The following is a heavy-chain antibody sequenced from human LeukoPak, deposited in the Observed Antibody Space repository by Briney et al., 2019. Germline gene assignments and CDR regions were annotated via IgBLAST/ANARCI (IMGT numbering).Heavy chain of an antibody. CDR3: ARGNYDFWSGPAEDNAFDI. V-gene: IGHV4-4*07. D-gene: IGHD3-3*01. Sequence: SETLSLTCTVSGGSISSYYWSWIRQPAGKGLEWIGRIYTSGSTNYNPSLKSRVTMSVDTSKNQFSLKLSSVTAADTAVYYCARGNYDFWSGPAEDNAFDIWGQGTMVTVSS. CDR2: IYTSGST. CDR1: GGSISSYY. J-gene: IGHJ3*02.